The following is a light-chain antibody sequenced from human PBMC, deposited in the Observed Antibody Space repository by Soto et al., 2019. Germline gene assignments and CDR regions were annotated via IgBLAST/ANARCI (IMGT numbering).Light chain of an antibody. CDR3: ATWDDSLSGWV. V-gene: IGLV2-8*01. J-gene: IGLJ3*02. CDR1: SSDVGAYNY. Sequence: QSVLTQPPSASGSPGQSVTISCTGTSSDVGAYNYVSWYQQHPGKAPKLIIYEVYKRPSGVPDRFSGFKSGNTASLIVSGLQPEDEADYYCATWDDSLSGWVFGGGTKLTVL. CDR2: EVY.